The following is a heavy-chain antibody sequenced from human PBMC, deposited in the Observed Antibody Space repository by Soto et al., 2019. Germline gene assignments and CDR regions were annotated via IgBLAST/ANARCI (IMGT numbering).Heavy chain of an antibody. J-gene: IGHJ4*02. D-gene: IGHD6-19*01. CDR3: AGSLAVAGNFDY. CDR2: FDPEDGET. Sequence: ASVKVSCKVSGYTLTELSMHWVRQAPGKGLEWMGGFDPEDGETIYAQKFQGRVTMTEDTSTDTAYMELSSLRSEDTAVYYCAGSLAVAGNFDYWGRGTLVTVSS. V-gene: IGHV1-24*01. CDR1: GYTLTELS.